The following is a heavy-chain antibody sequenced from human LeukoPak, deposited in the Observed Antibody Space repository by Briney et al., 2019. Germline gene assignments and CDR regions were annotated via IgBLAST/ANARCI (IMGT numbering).Heavy chain of an antibody. CDR1: GFTFSSYA. V-gene: IGHV3-23*01. CDR2: ISGSGGST. J-gene: IGHJ6*02. Sequence: GGSLRLSCAASGFTFSSYAMSWVRQAPGKGLEWVSAISGSGGSTYYADSVKGRFTISRDNSKNTLYLQMNSLRAEDTAVYYCAKDLAVNPDGGDYGQYGMDVWGQGTTVTVSS. CDR3: AKDLAVNPDGGDYGQYGMDV. D-gene: IGHD4-17*01.